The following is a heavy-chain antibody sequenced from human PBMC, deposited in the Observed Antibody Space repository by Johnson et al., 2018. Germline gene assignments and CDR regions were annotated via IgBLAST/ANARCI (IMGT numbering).Heavy chain of an antibody. D-gene: IGHD1-26*01. J-gene: IGHJ6*02. CDR3: AKDRNSGSYYSGYYGMDV. Sequence: QVQLVESGGGVVQPGRSXRLSCAGSGFTFSSYGMHWVRQAPGKGLERVAVISYDGSNKYYADSVKGRFTISRDNSKNTLYLQMNSLRGEDTAVYYCAKDRNSGSYYSGYYGMDVWGQGTTVTVSS. V-gene: IGHV3-30*18. CDR1: GFTFSSYG. CDR2: ISYDGSNK.